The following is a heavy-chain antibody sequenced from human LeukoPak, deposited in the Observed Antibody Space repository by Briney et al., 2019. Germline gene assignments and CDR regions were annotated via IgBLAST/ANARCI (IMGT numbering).Heavy chain of an antibody. CDR2: INHSGST. CDR1: GGSFSGYY. Sequence: PSETLSLTCAVYGGSFSGYYWSWIRQPPGKGLEWIGEINHSGSTNYYPSLKSRVTISVDTSKNQFSLKLSSVTAADTAVYYCATVDTAMGYWGQGTLVTVSS. J-gene: IGHJ4*02. D-gene: IGHD5-18*01. CDR3: ATVDTAMGY. V-gene: IGHV4-34*01.